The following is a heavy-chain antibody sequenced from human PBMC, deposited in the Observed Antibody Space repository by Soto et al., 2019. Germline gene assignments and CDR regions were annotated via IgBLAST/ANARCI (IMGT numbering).Heavy chain of an antibody. Sequence: GDSVKVSCKASGYTFTGYYMHWVRQAPGQGLEWMGWINPNSGGTNYAQKFQGRVTMTRDTSISTAYMELSRLRSDDTAVYYCARERVVIGYYYYGMDVCGQGPTVTVYS. CDR3: ARERVVIGYYYYGMDV. CDR2: INPNSGGT. J-gene: IGHJ6*02. CDR1: GYTFTGYY. V-gene: IGHV1-2*02. D-gene: IGHD3-3*01.